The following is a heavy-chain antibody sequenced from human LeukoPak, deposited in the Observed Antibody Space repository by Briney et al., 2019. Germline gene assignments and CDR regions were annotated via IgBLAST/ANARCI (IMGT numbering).Heavy chain of an antibody. CDR3: ARAPAVDRNPNWFDP. V-gene: IGHV4-34*01. CDR1: GGSFSGYY. Sequence: SETLSLTCAVYGGSFSGYYWSWIRQPPGKGLEWIGEINHSGSTNYNPSLKSRVTISVDTSKNQFSLKLSSVTAADTAVYYCARAPAVDRNPNWFDPWGQGTLVTVSS. J-gene: IGHJ5*02. D-gene: IGHD6-19*01. CDR2: INHSGST.